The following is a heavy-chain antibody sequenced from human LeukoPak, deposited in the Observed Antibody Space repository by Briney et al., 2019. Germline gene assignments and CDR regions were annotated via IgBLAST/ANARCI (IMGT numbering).Heavy chain of an antibody. CDR2: ISSSSSYI. D-gene: IGHD3-10*01. CDR1: GFTFSSYS. V-gene: IGHV3-21*01. Sequence: KAGGSLRLSCAASGFTFSSYSMNWVRQAPGKGLGWVSSISSSSSYIYYADSVKGRFTISRDNAKNSLYLQMNSLRAEDTAVYYCARDYGSGSYYDYWGRGTLVTVSS. CDR3: ARDYGSGSYYDY. J-gene: IGHJ4*02.